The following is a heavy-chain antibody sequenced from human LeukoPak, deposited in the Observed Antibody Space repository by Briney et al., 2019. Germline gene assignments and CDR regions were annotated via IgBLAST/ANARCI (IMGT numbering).Heavy chain of an antibody. V-gene: IGHV3-11*06. CDR1: KVTFSDYA. CDR3: VRVPPGGRLLLEY. J-gene: IGHJ4*02. Sequence: KSGGSLRLSCAASKVTFSDYAMNWIRQAPGKGLEWVSYISSSMAHTNYADSVKGRFTISRDNAKKSLYLQMNSLRAEDTAVYYCVRVPPGGRLLLEYWGQGTLVTVSS. D-gene: IGHD2-8*02. CDR2: ISSSMAHT.